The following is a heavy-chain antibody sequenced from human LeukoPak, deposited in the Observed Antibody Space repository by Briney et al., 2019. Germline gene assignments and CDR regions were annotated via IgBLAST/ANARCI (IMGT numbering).Heavy chain of an antibody. J-gene: IGHJ4*02. CDR2: IYYSGST. V-gene: IGHV4-59*08. D-gene: IGHD3-10*01. CDR3: ARLTMVRGVIEYFDY. CDR1: GGSISSYY. Sequence: PSETLSLTCTVSGGSISSYYWSWIRQPPGKGLEWIGYIYYSGSTYYNPSIKSRVTISVDTSKNQFSLKLSSVTVADTAVYYCARLTMVRGVIEYFDYWGQGTLVTVSS.